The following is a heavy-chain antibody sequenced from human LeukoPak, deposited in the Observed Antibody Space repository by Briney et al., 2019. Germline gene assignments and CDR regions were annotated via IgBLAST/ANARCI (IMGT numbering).Heavy chain of an antibody. CDR2: IYPGDSDT. CDR3: ARRYYDILTGRGAFDY. D-gene: IGHD3-9*01. V-gene: IGHV5-51*01. CDR1: GYSFTSYW. J-gene: IGHJ4*02. Sequence: GESLQISCQGSGYSFTSYWIGWVRQLPGKGLEWMGIIYPGDSDTRYSPSFQGQVTISADKSISTAYLQWSSLKASDTAMYYCARRYYDILTGRGAFDYWGQGTLVTVSS.